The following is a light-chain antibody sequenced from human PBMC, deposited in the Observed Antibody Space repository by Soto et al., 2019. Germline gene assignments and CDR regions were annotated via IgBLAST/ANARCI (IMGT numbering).Light chain of an antibody. V-gene: IGKV3-15*01. Sequence: EIVMTQSPGTLSVSPGERATLSCRASQSVDSKLAWYQQKPGQGPRLLVSGASSRATGVPARFSGSGSGTEFTLTISSLQSEDFALYYCQQSDNWPPVLGQGTRLEIK. J-gene: IGKJ5*01. CDR3: QQSDNWPPV. CDR1: QSVDSK. CDR2: GAS.